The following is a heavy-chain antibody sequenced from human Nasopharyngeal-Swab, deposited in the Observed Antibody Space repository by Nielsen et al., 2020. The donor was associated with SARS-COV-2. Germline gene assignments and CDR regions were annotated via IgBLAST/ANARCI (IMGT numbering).Heavy chain of an antibody. CDR3: AREAQTGYSSGWTYYYYGIDV. CDR2: ISYDGSNK. CDR1: GFTFSSYG. Sequence: GESLKISCAASGFTFSSYGMHWVRQAPGKGLEWVAVISYDGSNKYYADSVKCRFTISRDNSKNTLYLQMNSLRAEDTAVYYCAREAQTGYSSGWTYYYYGIDVWGQGTTVTVSS. V-gene: IGHV3-30*03. J-gene: IGHJ6*02. D-gene: IGHD6-19*01.